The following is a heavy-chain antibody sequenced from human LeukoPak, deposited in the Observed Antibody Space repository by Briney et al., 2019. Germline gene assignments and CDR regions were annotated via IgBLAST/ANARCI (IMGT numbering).Heavy chain of an antibody. J-gene: IGHJ4*02. CDR2: IYGGGDT. CDR3: ARGELESLLLFDY. Sequence: PGGSLRLSCAASGFTVTDNYMNWVRQSSGKGLEWVSVIYGGGDTNYADSVKGRFTISRDNSKNTLYLQMNSLRAEDTAVYYCARGELESLLLFDYWGQGTLVTVSS. CDR1: GFTVTDNY. D-gene: IGHD1-1*01. V-gene: IGHV3-53*01.